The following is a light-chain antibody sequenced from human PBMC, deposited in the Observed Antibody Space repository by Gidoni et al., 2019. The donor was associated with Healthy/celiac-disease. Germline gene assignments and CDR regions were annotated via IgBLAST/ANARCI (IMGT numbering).Light chain of an antibody. CDR3: QKRSNWPPGLT. J-gene: IGKJ4*01. CDR2: DAS. CDR1: QSVSSY. V-gene: IGKV3-11*01. Sequence: LLTQSPATLSLSPGERATLSCRASQSVSSYFDWYQQKPGQAPRLLIYDASNRATGIPARFSGSVSGTDFTLTISSLEPEDFAVYYCQKRSNWPPGLTFGGGTKVEIK.